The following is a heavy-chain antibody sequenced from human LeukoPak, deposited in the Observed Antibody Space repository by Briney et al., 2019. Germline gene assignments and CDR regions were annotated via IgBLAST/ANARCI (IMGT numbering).Heavy chain of an antibody. V-gene: IGHV1-18*04. D-gene: IGHD6-13*01. CDR2: ISAYNGNT. CDR3: ARDRGIAAATGAFDY. Sequence: GASVKVSCKASGYTFTSYYMHWVRQAPGQGLEWMGWISAYNGNTNYAQKLQGRVTMTTDTSTSTAYMELRSLRSDDTAVYYCARDRGIAAATGAFDYWGQGTLVTVSS. J-gene: IGHJ4*02. CDR1: GYTFTSYY.